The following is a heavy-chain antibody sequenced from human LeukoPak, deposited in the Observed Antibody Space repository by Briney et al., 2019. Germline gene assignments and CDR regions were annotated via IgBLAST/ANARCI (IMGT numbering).Heavy chain of an antibody. Sequence: PGGSLRLSCAASGFPFSTYSMNWVRQAPGKGLEWVSYASSSSNTIYYADSVKGRFTISRDNAKNSLYLQMNSLRAEDTAVYYCARDRGYCSSTSCYMGYYYGMDVWGQGTTVTVSS. CDR2: ASSSSNTI. V-gene: IGHV3-48*01. CDR3: ARDRGYCSSTSCYMGYYYGMDV. D-gene: IGHD2-2*02. J-gene: IGHJ6*02. CDR1: GFPFSTYS.